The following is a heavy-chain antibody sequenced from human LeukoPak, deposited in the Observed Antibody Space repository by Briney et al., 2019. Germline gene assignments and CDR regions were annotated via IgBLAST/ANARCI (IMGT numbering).Heavy chain of an antibody. D-gene: IGHD3-22*01. Sequence: PSETLSLTCTVSGGYISSYYWSWIRQPPGKGLEWIGYIYYSGSTNYNPSLKSRVTISVDTSKNQFSLKLSSVTAADTAVYYCARDGRYYYDSSGYWSHSFDYWGQGTLVTVSS. J-gene: IGHJ4*02. CDR3: ARDGRYYYDSSGYWSHSFDY. V-gene: IGHV4-59*12. CDR1: GGYISSYY. CDR2: IYYSGST.